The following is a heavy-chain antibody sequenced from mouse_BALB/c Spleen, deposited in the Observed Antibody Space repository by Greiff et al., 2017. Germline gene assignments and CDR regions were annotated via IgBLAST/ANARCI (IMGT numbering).Heavy chain of an antibody. CDR1: GFTFSSFG. D-gene: IGHD2-14*01. V-gene: IGHV5-17*02. J-gene: IGHJ4*01. CDR3: ARSDRYDAMDY. Sequence: EVKLMESGGGLVQPGGSRKLSCAASGFTFSSFGMHWVRQAPEKGLEWVAYISSGSSTIYYADTVKGRFTISRDNPKNTLFLQMTSLRSEDTAVYYCARSDRYDAMDYWGQGTSVTVSS. CDR2: ISSGSSTI.